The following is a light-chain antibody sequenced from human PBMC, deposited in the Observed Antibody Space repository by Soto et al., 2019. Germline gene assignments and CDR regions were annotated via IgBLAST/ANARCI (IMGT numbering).Light chain of an antibody. V-gene: IGLV2-14*01. CDR3: SSYTSSSTYV. Sequence: QSDLTQPASVSGSPGQSITISCTGTSSDVGSYNSVSWHQQHPGQAPKLMIYDVTNRASGIPDRFSASKSGNTASLTISGLQAGDEADYYCSSYTSSSTYVFGTGTKVTVL. CDR2: DVT. CDR1: SSDVGSYNS. J-gene: IGLJ1*01.